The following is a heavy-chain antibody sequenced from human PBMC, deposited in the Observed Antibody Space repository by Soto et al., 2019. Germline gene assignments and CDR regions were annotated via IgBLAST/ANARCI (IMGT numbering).Heavy chain of an antibody. J-gene: IGHJ4*02. D-gene: IGHD3-10*02. CDR2: IYYSGST. V-gene: IGHV4-59*02. CDR3: ARVYHRGYFSVLSDF. CDR1: GGSVSSYY. Sequence: KTSETRSLTCTVSGGSVSSYYWNWIRQTPGKGLEWIGDIYYSGSTNDNPSRKSRASISADTSRNQCSLSLSSLTAADTAVYYCARVYHRGYFSVLSDFWGQGILVTVSS.